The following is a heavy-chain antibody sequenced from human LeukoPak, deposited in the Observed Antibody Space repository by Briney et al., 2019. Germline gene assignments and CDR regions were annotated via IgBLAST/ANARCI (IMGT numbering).Heavy chain of an antibody. CDR2: ISSSSSTI. CDR1: GFTFSSYS. J-gene: IGHJ6*03. Sequence: PAGSLRLSCAASGFTFSSYSMNWVRQAPGKGLEWISYISSSSSTIYYADSVKGRFTISSDNAKNSLYLQMNSLRAEDTAVYYCARRLPWFGESYYYYYMDVWGKGTTVTVSS. V-gene: IGHV3-48*01. D-gene: IGHD3-10*01. CDR3: ARRLPWFGESYYYYYMDV.